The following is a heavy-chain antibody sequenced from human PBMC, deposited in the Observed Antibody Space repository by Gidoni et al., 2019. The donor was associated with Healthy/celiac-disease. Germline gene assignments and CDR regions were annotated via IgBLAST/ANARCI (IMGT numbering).Heavy chain of an antibody. V-gene: IGHV1-69*01. J-gene: IGHJ4*02. CDR1: GGTFSRYA. D-gene: IGHD2-2*02. Sequence: QVQLVQSGAEVKKPGSSVKVSCKASGGTFSRYASSWVRQAPGQGIEWMGGIIPIFGTANYAQKFQGRVTITADESTSTAYMELSSLRSEDTAVYYCARSSSEPAAIVYFDYWGQGTLVTVSS. CDR3: ARSSSEPAAIVYFDY. CDR2: IIPIFGTA.